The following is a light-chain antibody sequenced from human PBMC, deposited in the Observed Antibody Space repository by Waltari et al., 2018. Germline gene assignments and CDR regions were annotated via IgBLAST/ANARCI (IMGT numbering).Light chain of an antibody. CDR2: YAS. CDR3: HQSASFPLT. J-gene: IGKJ4*01. CDR1: QSIGNH. V-gene: IGKV6-21*01. Sequence: EIVLTQSPDFQSVTPKEKVTITCRASQSIGNHVHWYQQKPDQSPKLLIKYASHAFSGVPSRFSGSGSGTDFTLTINSLEAEDAATYYCHQSASFPLTFGGGTKVEIK.